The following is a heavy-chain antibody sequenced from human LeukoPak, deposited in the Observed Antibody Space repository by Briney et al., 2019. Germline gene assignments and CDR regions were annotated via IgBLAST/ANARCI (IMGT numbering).Heavy chain of an antibody. Sequence: SGGSLRLSCAASGFTFTDYSMNWVRQAPGKGLEWVSVISGSGGSTYYADSVKGRFTISRDNSKNTLYLQMNSLRAEDTAVYYCAKCHSGNYYYGMDVWGQGTTVTVSS. V-gene: IGHV3-23*01. J-gene: IGHJ6*02. CDR2: ISGSGGST. CDR1: GFTFTDYS. D-gene: IGHD1-26*01. CDR3: AKCHSGNYYYGMDV.